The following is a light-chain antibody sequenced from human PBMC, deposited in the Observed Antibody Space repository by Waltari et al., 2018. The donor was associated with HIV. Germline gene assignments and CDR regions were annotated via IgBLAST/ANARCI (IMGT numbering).Light chain of an antibody. Sequence: QSALTQPPSASGSPGQSVTISCTGPRRAVGGYNYVSGYQPHPGKAPKLMIYEVSKRPSGVPDRFSGSKSGNTASLTVSGLQAEDEADYYCSSYAGSSNVVFGGGTKLTVL. V-gene: IGLV2-8*01. CDR3: SSYAGSSNVV. CDR1: RRAVGGYNY. CDR2: EVS. J-gene: IGLJ2*01.